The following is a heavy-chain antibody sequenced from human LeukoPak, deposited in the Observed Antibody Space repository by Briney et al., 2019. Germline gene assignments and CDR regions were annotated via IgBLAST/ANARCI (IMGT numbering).Heavy chain of an antibody. CDR2: ISTSSRDI. J-gene: IGHJ4*02. CDR1: GFTFSSYS. V-gene: IGHV3-48*02. CDR3: ATFPRDKQGF. Sequence: PGGSLRLSCKASGFTFSSYSMNWVRQGPGKGLEWVSYISTSSRDIYYAEYVKGRFTISRDNAKNSLFLQLNGLRDDDTAVYYCATFPRDKQGFRGQGTLVTVSS. D-gene: IGHD1/OR15-1a*01.